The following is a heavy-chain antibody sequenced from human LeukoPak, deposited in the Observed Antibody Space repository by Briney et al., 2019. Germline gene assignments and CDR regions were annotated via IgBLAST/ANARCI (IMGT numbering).Heavy chain of an antibody. V-gene: IGHV3-30-3*01. CDR2: ISYDGSNK. CDR1: GYTFTGYY. Sequence: SCKASGYTFTGYYMHWVRQAPGKGLEWVAVISYDGSNKYYADSVKGRFTISRDNSKNTLYLQMNSLRAEDTAVYYCARDLLLWFGESPGPIDYWGQGTLVTVSS. D-gene: IGHD3-10*01. J-gene: IGHJ4*02. CDR3: ARDLLLWFGESPGPIDY.